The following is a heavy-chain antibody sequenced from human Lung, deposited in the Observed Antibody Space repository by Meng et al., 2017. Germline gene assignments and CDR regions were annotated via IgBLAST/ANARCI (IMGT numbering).Heavy chain of an antibody. J-gene: IGHJ4*02. Sequence: EVQLVESGGGLVKPGGSLRLSCAASGFTFSSYSMNWVRQAPGKGLEWVSSISSSSAYADSVKGRFTISRDNAKNSLNLKMNSLRAEDTAVYYCARGRVVVAATPSDYWGQGTLVTVSS. V-gene: IGHV3-21*01. CDR1: GFTFSSYS. D-gene: IGHD2-15*01. CDR3: ARGRVVVAATPSDY. CDR2: ISSSSA.